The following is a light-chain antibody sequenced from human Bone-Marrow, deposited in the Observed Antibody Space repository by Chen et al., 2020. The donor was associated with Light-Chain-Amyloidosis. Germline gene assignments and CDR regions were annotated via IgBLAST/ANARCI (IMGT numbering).Light chain of an antibody. CDR2: EVT. CDR3: SSYTITNTLV. Sequence: QSALTPPASVSGSPGQSITISCTGTSSDVGGDNHVSWYQQHPDKAPKLMIYEVTNRPSWVPARFSGSKSDNTASLTISGLQTEDEADYFCSSYTITNTLVFGSGTRVTVL. J-gene: IGLJ1*01. CDR1: SSDVGGDNH. V-gene: IGLV2-14*01.